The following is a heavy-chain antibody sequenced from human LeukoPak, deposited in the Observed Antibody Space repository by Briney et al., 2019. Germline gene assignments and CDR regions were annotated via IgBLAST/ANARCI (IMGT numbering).Heavy chain of an antibody. J-gene: IGHJ4*02. Sequence: PSGALSLTCSVSGGSISSGGYYWSWIRQHPGKGLEWIGYIYYSGSTYYNPSLKSRVTISVDTSKNQFSLKLSSVTAADTAVYYCAREEGSSVFFDYWGQGTLVTVSS. CDR1: GGSISSGGYY. CDR3: AREEGSSVFFDY. CDR2: IYYSGST. D-gene: IGHD6-6*01. V-gene: IGHV4-31*03.